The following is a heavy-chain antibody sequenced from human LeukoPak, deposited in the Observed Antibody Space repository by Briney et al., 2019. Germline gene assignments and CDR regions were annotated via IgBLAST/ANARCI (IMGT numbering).Heavy chain of an antibody. CDR3: ARESLYYHDSRD. CDR2: ISSSSSTI. CDR1: RFTFSSYS. J-gene: IGHJ4*02. V-gene: IGHV3-48*02. Sequence: PGGSLRLSCAASRFTFSSYSMNWVRQAPGKGLEWVSYISSSSSTIHYADSVKGRFTISRDNAKNSLYLQMNSLRDEDTAVYYCARESLYYHDSRDWGQGTLVTVSS. D-gene: IGHD3-22*01.